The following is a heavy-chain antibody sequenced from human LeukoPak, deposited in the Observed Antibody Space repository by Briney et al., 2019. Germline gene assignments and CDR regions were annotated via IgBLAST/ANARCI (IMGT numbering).Heavy chain of an antibody. V-gene: IGHV3-23*01. CDR3: AKKLGDRGSGWPNFDY. Sequence: GGSLRLSCAASGFTFNSYAMNWVRQAPGKGLEWVSVISGSGSTFYADSVKGRFTISRDNSKNTLYLQMNSLRAEDTAVYYCAKKLGDRGSGWPNFDYWGQGTLVTVSS. CDR2: ISGSGST. CDR1: GFTFNSYA. D-gene: IGHD6-19*01. J-gene: IGHJ4*02.